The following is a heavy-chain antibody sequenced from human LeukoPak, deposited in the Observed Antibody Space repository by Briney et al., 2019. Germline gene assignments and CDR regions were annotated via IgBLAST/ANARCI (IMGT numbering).Heavy chain of an antibody. Sequence: GGSLRLSCAASGFTFSSYWMSWVRQAPGKGLEWVANIKQDGSEKYYVDSVKGRFTISRGNAKNSLYLQMNGLRAEDTAVYYCARDISSGWYDYWGQGTLVTVSS. CDR1: GFTFSSYW. D-gene: IGHD6-19*01. J-gene: IGHJ4*02. V-gene: IGHV3-7*03. CDR3: ARDISSGWYDY. CDR2: IKQDGSEK.